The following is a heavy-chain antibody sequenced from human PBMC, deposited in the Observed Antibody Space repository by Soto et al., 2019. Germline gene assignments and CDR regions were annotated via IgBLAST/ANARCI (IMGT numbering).Heavy chain of an antibody. Sequence: GASVKVSCKASGNTFTSYDINWVRQATGHGLEWMGWINPNSGNIGYAQKFQGRVTMTRDTAIRTAYMEVSRLRSDDTAVYYGARGRASGSYYLLDYWGQGTLVTVSS. CDR1: GNTFTSYD. CDR3: ARGRASGSYYLLDY. D-gene: IGHD3-10*01. CDR2: INPNSGNI. V-gene: IGHV1-8*01. J-gene: IGHJ4*02.